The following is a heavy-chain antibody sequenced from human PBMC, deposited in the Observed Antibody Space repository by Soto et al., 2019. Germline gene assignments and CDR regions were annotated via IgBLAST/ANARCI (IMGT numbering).Heavy chain of an antibody. CDR3: ARGARGYSSGWFYYYYGMDV. CDR2: INPNSGGT. J-gene: IGHJ6*01. D-gene: IGHD6-19*01. V-gene: IGHV1-2*04. Sequence: ASVKVSCXASGYTFTGYYMHWVRQAPGQGLEWMGWINPNSGGTNYAQKFQGWVTMTRDTSISTAYMELSRLRSDDTAVYYCARGARGYSSGWFYYYYGMDVWGQGTTVTVSS. CDR1: GYTFTGYY.